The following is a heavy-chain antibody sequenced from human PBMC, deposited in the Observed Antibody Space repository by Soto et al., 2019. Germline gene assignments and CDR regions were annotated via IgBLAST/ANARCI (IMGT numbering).Heavy chain of an antibody. Sequence: ASVKVSCKASGYTFTSYAMHWVRQAPGQRLEWMGWINAGNDNTKYSQKFQGRVTITRDTSASTAYMELSSLRSEDTAVYYCARDSESYPAGMDVWGQGTTVTVSS. V-gene: IGHV1-3*01. CDR1: GYTFTSYA. J-gene: IGHJ6*02. CDR2: INAGNDNT. CDR3: ARDSESYPAGMDV. D-gene: IGHD1-26*01.